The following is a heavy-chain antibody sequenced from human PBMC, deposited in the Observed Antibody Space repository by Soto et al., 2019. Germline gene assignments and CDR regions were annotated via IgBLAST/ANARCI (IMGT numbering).Heavy chain of an antibody. Sequence: SVKVSCKASGGTFGSYAISWVRQAPGQGLEWMGGIIPIFGTANYAQKFQGRVTIIADESTSTAYMELSSLRSEDTAVYYCAREDQSVIRAATRHYYYGMDVWGQGTTVTVSS. CDR1: GGTFGSYA. V-gene: IGHV1-69*13. D-gene: IGHD6-13*01. J-gene: IGHJ6*02. CDR2: IIPIFGTA. CDR3: AREDQSVIRAATRHYYYGMDV.